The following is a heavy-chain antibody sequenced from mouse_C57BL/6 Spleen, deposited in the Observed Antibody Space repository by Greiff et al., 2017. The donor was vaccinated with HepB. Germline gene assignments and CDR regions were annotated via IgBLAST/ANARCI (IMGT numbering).Heavy chain of an antibody. V-gene: IGHV1-59*01. D-gene: IGHD1-1*01. CDR2: IDPSDSYT. J-gene: IGHJ2*01. CDR1: GYTFTSYW. CDR3: ARRGVERDYFDY. Sequence: QVQLQQPGAELVRPGTSVKLSCKASGYTFTSYWMHWVKQRPGQGLEWIGVIDPSDSYTNYNQKFKGKATLTVDTSSSTAYMQLSSLTSEDSAVYYCARRGVERDYFDYWGQGTTLTVSS.